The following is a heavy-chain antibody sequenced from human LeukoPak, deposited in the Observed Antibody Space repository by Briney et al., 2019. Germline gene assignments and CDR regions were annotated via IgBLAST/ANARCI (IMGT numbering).Heavy chain of an antibody. Sequence: SETLSLTCNVSGGSISSSSYYWGWIRQPPGKGLEWIGSIYYSGSTYYNPSLKSRVTISVDTSKNQFSLKLSSVTAADTAVYYCARAYYYGSGSYYKRRAHYYYMDVWGKGTTVTVSS. CDR1: GGSISSSSYY. CDR2: IYYSGST. V-gene: IGHV4-39*07. CDR3: ARAYYYGSGSYYKRRAHYYYMDV. J-gene: IGHJ6*03. D-gene: IGHD3-10*01.